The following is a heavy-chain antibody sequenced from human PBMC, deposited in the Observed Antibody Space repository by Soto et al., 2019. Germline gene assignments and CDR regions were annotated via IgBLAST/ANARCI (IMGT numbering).Heavy chain of an antibody. CDR2: FNPNSGGT. Sequence: ASVKVSCKASGYTFTGYYMHWVRQAPGQGLEWMGWFNPNSGGTNYAQKFQGWVTMTRDTSISTAYMELSRLRSDDTAVYYCARGRYCSGGSCYGDPNYYYGMDVWGQGTTVTVSS. V-gene: IGHV1-2*04. CDR1: GYTFTGYY. D-gene: IGHD2-15*01. CDR3: ARGRYCSGGSCYGDPNYYYGMDV. J-gene: IGHJ6*01.